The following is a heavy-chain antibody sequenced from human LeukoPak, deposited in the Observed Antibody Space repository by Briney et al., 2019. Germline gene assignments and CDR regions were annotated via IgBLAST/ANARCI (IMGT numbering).Heavy chain of an antibody. D-gene: IGHD3-22*01. Sequence: SETLSLTCTVSGGSISSGSYYWSWIRQPAGKGLEWIGRIYTSGSTNYNPSLKSRVTISVDTSKNQFSLKLSSVTAADTAVYYCARGDITMIVVVSYYFDYWGQGTLVTVSS. J-gene: IGHJ4*02. CDR2: IYTSGST. V-gene: IGHV4-61*02. CDR1: GGSISSGSYY. CDR3: ARGDITMIVVVSYYFDY.